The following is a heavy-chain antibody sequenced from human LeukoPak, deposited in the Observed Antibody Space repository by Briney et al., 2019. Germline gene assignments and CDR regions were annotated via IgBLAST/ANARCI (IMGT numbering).Heavy chain of an antibody. Sequence: PGGSLRLSCAASGFTVSSNYMSWVRQAPGKGLEWVANIKQDGSEKYYVDSVKGRFIISRDNAKNSLYLQMDSLRAEDTAVYYCARQNPREFGVVINYFDYWGQGTLVTVSS. V-gene: IGHV3-7*01. CDR2: IKQDGSEK. D-gene: IGHD3-3*01. CDR1: GFTVSSNY. CDR3: ARQNPREFGVVINYFDY. J-gene: IGHJ4*02.